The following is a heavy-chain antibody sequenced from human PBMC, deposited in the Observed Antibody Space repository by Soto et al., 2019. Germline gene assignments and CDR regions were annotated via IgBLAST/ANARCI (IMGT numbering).Heavy chain of an antibody. J-gene: IGHJ6*02. CDR3: AREYLKSSYCSGGSCYSYYYYSMDV. Sequence: ASVKVSCKASGYTFTSYYMHWVRQAPGQGLEWMGIINPSGGSTSYAQKFQGRVTMTRDTSTSTVYMELSSLRSEDTAVYYCAREYLKSSYCSGGSCYSYYYYSMDVWGQGTTVTVSS. V-gene: IGHV1-46*01. CDR2: INPSGGST. CDR1: GYTFTSYY. D-gene: IGHD2-15*01.